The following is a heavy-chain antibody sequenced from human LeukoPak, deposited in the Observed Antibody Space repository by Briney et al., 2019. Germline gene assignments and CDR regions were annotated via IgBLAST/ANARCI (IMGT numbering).Heavy chain of an antibody. CDR2: VNPNSGDT. Sequence: GASVKVSCKASGYTFTGYYLHWVRQAPGQGLEWMGCVNPNSGDTNYAQKFQGRVTMTRDTSISTAYMELSRLRSDDTAVYYCAREVIAAANWFDPWGQGTLVTVSS. J-gene: IGHJ5*02. CDR1: GYTFTGYY. V-gene: IGHV1-2*02. D-gene: IGHD6-13*01. CDR3: AREVIAAANWFDP.